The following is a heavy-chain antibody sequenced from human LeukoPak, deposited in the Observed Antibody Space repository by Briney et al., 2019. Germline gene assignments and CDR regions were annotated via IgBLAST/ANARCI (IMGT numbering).Heavy chain of an antibody. Sequence: SVKVSCKASGYTFTYRYLHWVRQAPGQALEWMGWITPFNGNTNYAQKFQDRVTITRDRSVSTAYMELSSLRSEDTAMYYCASGSSGYYFDYWGQGTLVTVSS. J-gene: IGHJ4*02. CDR2: ITPFNGNT. D-gene: IGHD3-22*01. V-gene: IGHV1-45*02. CDR3: ASGSSGYYFDY. CDR1: GYTFTYRY.